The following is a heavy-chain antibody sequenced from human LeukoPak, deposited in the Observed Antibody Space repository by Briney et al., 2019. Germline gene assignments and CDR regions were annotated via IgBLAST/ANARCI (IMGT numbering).Heavy chain of an antibody. CDR3: ARDRVVPAAISWFDP. J-gene: IGHJ5*02. CDR1: GGSFSGYY. CDR2: INHSGST. V-gene: IGHV4-34*01. Sequence: KASETLSLTCAVYGGSFSGYYWSWIRQPPGKGLEWIGEINHSGSTNYNPSLKRRVTISVDTSKNQFSLKLSSVTAADTAVYYCARDRVVPAAISWFDPWGQGTLVTVSS. D-gene: IGHD2-2*02.